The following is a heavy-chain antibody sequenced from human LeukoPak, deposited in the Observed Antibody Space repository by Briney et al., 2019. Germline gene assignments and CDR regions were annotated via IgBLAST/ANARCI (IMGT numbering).Heavy chain of an antibody. Sequence: GGSLRLSCAASGFTFSDYHMTWIHQAPGKGLEWVSNIRTTGTTIYYSDSVKGRFTISRDNAKNSLYLQMKSLRAEDTAVYYCARMGWYAFDYWGQGTLVTVSS. V-gene: IGHV3-11*01. D-gene: IGHD6-19*01. J-gene: IGHJ4*02. CDR3: ARMGWYAFDY. CDR1: GFTFSDYH. CDR2: IRTTGTTI.